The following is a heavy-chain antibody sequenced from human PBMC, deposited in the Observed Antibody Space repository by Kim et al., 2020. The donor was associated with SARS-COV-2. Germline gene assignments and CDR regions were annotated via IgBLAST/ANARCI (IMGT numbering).Heavy chain of an antibody. D-gene: IGHD3-22*01. J-gene: IGHJ4*02. Sequence: SETLSLTCTVSGGSISSGGYYWSWIRQHPGKGLEWIGYIYYSGSTYYNPSLKSRVTISVDTSKNQFSLKLSSVTAADTAVYYCATATRGMTYYYDSSGYGGFDYWGQGTLVTVSS. CDR2: IYYSGST. CDR3: ATATRGMTYYYDSSGYGGFDY. V-gene: IGHV4-31*03. CDR1: GGSISSGGYY.